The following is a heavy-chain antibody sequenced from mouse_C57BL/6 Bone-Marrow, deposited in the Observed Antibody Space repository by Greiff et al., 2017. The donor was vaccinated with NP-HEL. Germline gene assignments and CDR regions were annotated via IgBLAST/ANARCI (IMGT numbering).Heavy chain of an antibody. V-gene: IGHV14-4*01. CDR3: TLSTMVTYFDY. Sequence: EVKLQESGAELVRPGASVKLSCTASGFNIKDDYMHWVKQRPEQGLEWIGWIDPENGDTEYASKFQGKATITADTSSNTAYLQLSSLTSEDTAVYYCTLSTMVTYFDYWGQGTTLTVSS. CDR1: GFNIKDDY. D-gene: IGHD2-2*01. J-gene: IGHJ2*01. CDR2: IDPENGDT.